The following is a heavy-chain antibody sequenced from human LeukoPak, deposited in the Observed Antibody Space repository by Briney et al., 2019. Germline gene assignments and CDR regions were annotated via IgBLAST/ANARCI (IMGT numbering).Heavy chain of an antibody. CDR3: ARIGLSGYLYYFDY. CDR2: MNPNSGNT. CDR1: GYTFTSYD. V-gene: IGHV1-8*03. Sequence: ASVKVSCKASGYTFTSYDINWVRQATGQGLEWMGWMNPNSGNTGYAQKFQGRVTITRNTSISTAYMELGSLRSEDTAVYYCARIGLSGYLYYFDYWGQGTLVTVSS. J-gene: IGHJ4*02. D-gene: IGHD3-3*01.